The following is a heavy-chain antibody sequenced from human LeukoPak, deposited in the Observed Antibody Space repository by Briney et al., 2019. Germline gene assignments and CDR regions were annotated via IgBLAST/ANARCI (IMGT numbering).Heavy chain of an antibody. Sequence: GESLKISCKVSGYSFTSYCIGWVRQMPGKGREWMGIIYPGDSGPTYSPSFQGQVTIAVDKSINTAYLQWSSLQASDTAMYYCGMSGDRVPLQDDVFDVWGQGTMVTVST. CDR2: IYPGDSGP. CDR1: GYSFTSYC. V-gene: IGHV5-51*01. J-gene: IGHJ3*01. D-gene: IGHD1-26*01. CDR3: GMSGDRVPLQDDVFDV.